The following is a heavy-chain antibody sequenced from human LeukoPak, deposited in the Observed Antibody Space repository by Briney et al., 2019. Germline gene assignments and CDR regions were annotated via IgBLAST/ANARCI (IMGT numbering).Heavy chain of an antibody. J-gene: IGHJ3*02. Sequence: PGGSLRLSCAASGFTFSNAWMSWVRQAPGKGLEWVGRIKSITDGGTTDYAAPVKGRFTISRDDSKNTLYLQMNSLKTEDTAVYYCTTYKYCSGGSCYSAAFDIWGQGTMVTVSS. D-gene: IGHD2-15*01. V-gene: IGHV3-15*01. CDR1: GFTFSNAW. CDR2: IKSITDGGTT. CDR3: TTYKYCSGGSCYSAAFDI.